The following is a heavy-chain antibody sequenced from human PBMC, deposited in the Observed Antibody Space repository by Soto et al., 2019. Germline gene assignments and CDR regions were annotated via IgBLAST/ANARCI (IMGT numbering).Heavy chain of an antibody. J-gene: IGHJ6*02. CDR2: IVVGSGNT. CDR3: AADQGSQLVLEYYYYYGMDV. Sequence: GASVKVSCKASGFTFTSSAVQWVRQDRGQRLEWIGGIVVGSGNTNYAQKFQERVTITRDMSTSTAYMELSSLRSEDTAVYYCAADQGSQLVLEYYYYYGMDVWGQGTTITVSS. V-gene: IGHV1-58*01. CDR1: GFTFTSSA. D-gene: IGHD6-6*01.